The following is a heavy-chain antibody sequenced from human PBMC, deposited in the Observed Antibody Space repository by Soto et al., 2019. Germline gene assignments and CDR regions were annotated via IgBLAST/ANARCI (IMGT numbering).Heavy chain of an antibody. D-gene: IGHD6-19*01. V-gene: IGHV3-30*02. CDR3: ATDVGYSSHRKVDWFEP. J-gene: IGHJ5*02. CDR1: GFTFSSYG. Sequence: GGSLRLSCAASGFTFSSYGMHWVRQAPGKGLEWVAVIWYDGSHKYYADSVKGRFTISRDNSKNTLYLHMNSLRSEDTAVYYCATDVGYSSHRKVDWFEPWGQGTLVTVSS. CDR2: IWYDGSHK.